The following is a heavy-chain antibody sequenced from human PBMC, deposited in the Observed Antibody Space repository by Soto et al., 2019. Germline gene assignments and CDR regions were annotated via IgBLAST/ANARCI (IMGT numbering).Heavy chain of an antibody. CDR1: GASMNSYH. V-gene: IGHV4-4*07. D-gene: IGHD6-13*01. Sequence: SETLSLTCTVSGASMNSYHWSWIRQPAGKGLEWIGHIHSRGSTNYNPSLKSRVTMSVDTSKNQFSLRLMSLTAADTAVYYCARDQGVAAAGITWFDPWGQGSLVTVSS. CDR3: ARDQGVAAAGITWFDP. J-gene: IGHJ5*02. CDR2: IHSRGST.